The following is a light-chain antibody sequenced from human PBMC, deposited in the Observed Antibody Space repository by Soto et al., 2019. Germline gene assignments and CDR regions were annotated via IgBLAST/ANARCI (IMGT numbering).Light chain of an antibody. Sequence: QSVLPQPASMSGSPGQSITISCTGTRTDAGGYNYVSWYQQHPAKVPKLLIYEVSNRPSGVSNRFSGSKSGSTASLTIPGLQPEDEGDYYCSSYTRSNTWVFGGGTKLTVL. CDR3: SSYTRSNTWV. CDR2: EVS. CDR1: RTDAGGYNY. V-gene: IGLV2-14*01. J-gene: IGLJ3*02.